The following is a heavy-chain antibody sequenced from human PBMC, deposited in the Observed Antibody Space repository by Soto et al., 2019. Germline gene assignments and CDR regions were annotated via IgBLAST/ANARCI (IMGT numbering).Heavy chain of an antibody. CDR1: GFSFSDYS. D-gene: IGHD1-1*01. Sequence: PGGSLRLSCAASGFSFSDYSMTWVRQAPGKGLEWVSFTNNINSITYYADSVKGRFTISRDNAKNSLFLHMNSLRDEDTAVYYCSRDWKSMTYYYYGWDVWGQGTTVTVSS. CDR2: TNNINSIT. CDR3: SRDWKSMTYYYYGWDV. V-gene: IGHV3-48*02. J-gene: IGHJ6*02.